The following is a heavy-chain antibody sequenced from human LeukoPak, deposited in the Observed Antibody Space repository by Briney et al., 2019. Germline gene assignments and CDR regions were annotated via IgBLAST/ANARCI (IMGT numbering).Heavy chain of an antibody. CDR1: GGSSSGYY. D-gene: IGHD3-3*01. Sequence: SETLSLTCAVYGGSSSGYYWSRIRQPAGKGLEWVGHISTTGSTKYNPSLKSRVTMSMDTSENQFSLTVISVTAADTAVYFCARDFGSDYDFWSSRNTGPFDPWGQGTLVTVSS. CDR3: ARDFGSDYDFWSSRNTGPFDP. V-gene: IGHV4-4*07. CDR2: ISTTGST. J-gene: IGHJ5*02.